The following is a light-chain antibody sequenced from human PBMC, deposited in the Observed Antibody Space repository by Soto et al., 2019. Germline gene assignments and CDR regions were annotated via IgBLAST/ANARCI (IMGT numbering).Light chain of an antibody. CDR3: QQYKNGWT. J-gene: IGKJ1*01. CDR1: QSVSSD. Sequence: EIVLTQSPDTLSLSPGEGASLSCRASQSVSSDLAWYQQKPGQAPRLLIYGASTRATGIPARFSGSGSGTEFTLTISSLQSEDFAVYYCQQYKNGWTFGQGTKGDIK. V-gene: IGKV3-15*01. CDR2: GAS.